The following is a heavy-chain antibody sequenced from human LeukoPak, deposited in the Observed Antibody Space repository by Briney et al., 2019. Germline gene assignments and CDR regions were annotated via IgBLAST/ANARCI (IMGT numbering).Heavy chain of an antibody. D-gene: IGHD3-10*01. Sequence: PSETLSLTCAVYGGSFGGYYWSWIRQPPGKGLEWIGEINHSGSTNYNPSLKSRVTISVDTSKNQFSLKLSSVTAADTAVYYCARGRSGYSGSGSYSRRAYYYGMDVWGQGTTVTVSS. J-gene: IGHJ6*02. CDR1: GGSFGGYY. V-gene: IGHV4-34*01. CDR3: ARGRSGYSGSGSYSRRAYYYGMDV. CDR2: INHSGST.